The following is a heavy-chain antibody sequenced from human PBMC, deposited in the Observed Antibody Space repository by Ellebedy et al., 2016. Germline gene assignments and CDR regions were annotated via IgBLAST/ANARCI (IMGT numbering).Heavy chain of an antibody. CDR1: GGSFSGYY. CDR3: ARGNYYDSSGYYYHFDY. J-gene: IGHJ4*02. CDR2: INHSGST. Sequence: SETLSLXXAVYGGSFSGYYWSWIRQPPGKGLEWIGEINHSGSTNYNPSLKSRVTISVDTSKNQFSLKLSSVTAADTAVYYCARGNYYDSSGYYYHFDYWGQGTLVTVSS. V-gene: IGHV4-34*01. D-gene: IGHD3-22*01.